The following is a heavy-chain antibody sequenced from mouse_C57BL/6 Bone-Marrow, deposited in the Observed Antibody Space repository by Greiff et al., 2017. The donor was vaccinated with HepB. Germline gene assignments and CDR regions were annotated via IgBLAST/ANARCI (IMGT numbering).Heavy chain of an antibody. V-gene: IGHV5-12*01. CDR1: GFTFSDYY. CDR2: ISNGGGST. J-gene: IGHJ2*01. Sequence: EVKLMESGGGLVQPGGSLKLSCAASGFTFSDYYMYWVRQTPEKRLEWVAYISNGGGSTYYPDTVKGRFTISRDNAKNTLYLQMSRLKSEDTAMYYCARQGVVAPDYWGQGTTLTVSS. CDR3: ARQGVVAPDY. D-gene: IGHD1-1*01.